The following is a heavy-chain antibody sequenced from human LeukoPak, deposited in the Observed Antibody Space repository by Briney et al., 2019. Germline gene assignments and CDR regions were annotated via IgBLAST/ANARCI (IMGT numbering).Heavy chain of an antibody. CDR2: INWNGGST. CDR1: GFTFDDYG. CDR3: ARTGRGMATSV. D-gene: IGHD5-24*01. J-gene: IGHJ4*02. Sequence: GGSLRLSCAASGFTFDDYGMSWVRQAPGKWLEWVSGINWNGGSTGYADSVKGRFTISRDNAKNSLYLQMNSLRAEDTALYYCARTGRGMATSVWGQGTLVTVSS. V-gene: IGHV3-20*04.